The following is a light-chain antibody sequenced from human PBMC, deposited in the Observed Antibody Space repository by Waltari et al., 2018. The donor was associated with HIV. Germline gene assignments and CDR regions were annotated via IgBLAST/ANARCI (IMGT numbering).Light chain of an antibody. J-gene: IGLJ2*01. CDR3: ATWDDTGDGPMV. CDR1: ASTIGTTP. V-gene: IGLV1-44*01. CDR2: SSK. Sequence: QSVLTQPPSASGTPGQRVTISCSGGASTIGTTPVQWYQHFPGTAPKLLIYSSKQVSSGVPDRFSASKSGTSASLTISGLQSEDEAHYFCATWDDTGDGPMVFGRGTKVTVI.